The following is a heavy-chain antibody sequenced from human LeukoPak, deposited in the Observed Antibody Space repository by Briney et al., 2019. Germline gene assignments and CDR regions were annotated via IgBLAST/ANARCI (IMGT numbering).Heavy chain of an antibody. V-gene: IGHV1-69*04. D-gene: IGHD3-3*01. CDR3: ARGSGYDYGMDV. CDR2: IIPILGIA. Sequence: SVKVSCKASGGTFSSYAISWVRQAPGQGLEWMGRIIPILGIANYAQKFQGRVTITADKSTSTAYMELSSLRSEDTAVYYCARGSGYDYGMDVWGQGTTVTVSS. J-gene: IGHJ6*02. CDR1: GGTFSSYA.